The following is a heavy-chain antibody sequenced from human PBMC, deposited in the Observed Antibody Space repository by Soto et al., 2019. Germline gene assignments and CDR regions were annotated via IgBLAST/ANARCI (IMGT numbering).Heavy chain of an antibody. CDR2: IDWDDDK. J-gene: IGHJ4*02. V-gene: IGHV2-70*01. Sequence: SGPTLVNPTQTLTLTCTFSGFSLSTSGMCVSWIRQPPGKALEWLALIDWDDDKYYSTSLKTRLTISKDTSKNQVVLTMTNMDPVDTATYYCARSPNNWNYPNGFDYWGQGTLVTVSS. CDR3: ARSPNNWNYPNGFDY. D-gene: IGHD1-7*01. CDR1: GFSLSTSGMC.